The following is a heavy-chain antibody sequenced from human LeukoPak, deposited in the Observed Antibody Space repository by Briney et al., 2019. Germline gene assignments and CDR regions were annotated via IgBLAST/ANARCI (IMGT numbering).Heavy chain of an antibody. D-gene: IGHD2-15*01. CDR1: GGTFSSYA. CDR2: INPSGGST. CDR3: ARDKYWSGGSCYYWFDP. J-gene: IGHJ5*02. Sequence: ASVKVSCKASGGTFSSYAISWVRQAPGQGLEWMGIINPSGGSTSYAQKFQGRVTMTRDTSTGTVYMELSSLRSEDTAVYYCARDKYWSGGSCYYWFDPWGQGSLVTVSS. V-gene: IGHV1-46*01.